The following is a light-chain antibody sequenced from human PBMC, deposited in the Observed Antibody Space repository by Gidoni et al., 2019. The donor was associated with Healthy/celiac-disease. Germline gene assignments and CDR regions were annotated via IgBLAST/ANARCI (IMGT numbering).Light chain of an antibody. CDR3: QQYGSSPGFT. Sequence: EIVLTQSPGTLSLSPGERATLSCRASQSVSSSHLAWYQQKPGQAPRLLIYGASSRATGIPDRFSGSGSGTDFTLTISRLEPEDFEVYYCQQYGSSPGFTFGPGTKVDIK. CDR1: QSVSSSH. J-gene: IGKJ3*01. V-gene: IGKV3-20*01. CDR2: GAS.